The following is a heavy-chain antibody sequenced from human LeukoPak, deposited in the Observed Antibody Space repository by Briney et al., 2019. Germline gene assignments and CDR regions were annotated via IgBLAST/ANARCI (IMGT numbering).Heavy chain of an antibody. J-gene: IGHJ3*02. D-gene: IGHD3-16*01. CDR2: IIPILGIA. CDR3: ASGGLIDFAGRSDAFDI. V-gene: IGHV1-69*02. CDR1: GYTFTGYY. Sequence: ASVKVSCTASGYTFTGYYMHWVRQAPGQGLEWMGRIIPILGIANYAQKFQGRVTITADKSTSTAYMELSSLRSEDTAVYYCASGGLIDFAGRSDAFDIWGQGTMVTVSS.